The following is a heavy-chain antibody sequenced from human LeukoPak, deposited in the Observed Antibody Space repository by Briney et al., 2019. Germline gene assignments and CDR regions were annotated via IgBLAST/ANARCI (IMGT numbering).Heavy chain of an antibody. D-gene: IGHD3-22*01. CDR1: GGTFSSYA. V-gene: IGHV1-69*13. J-gene: IGHJ4*02. Sequence: SVKVSCKASGGTFSSYAISWVRQAPGQGLEWMGGIIPIFGTANYAQKFQGRVTITADEPTNTAYMELSSLRSEDTAVYYCARDVAPYYYDSSGYYPLDYWGQGTLVTVSS. CDR2: IIPIFGTA. CDR3: ARDVAPYYYDSSGYYPLDY.